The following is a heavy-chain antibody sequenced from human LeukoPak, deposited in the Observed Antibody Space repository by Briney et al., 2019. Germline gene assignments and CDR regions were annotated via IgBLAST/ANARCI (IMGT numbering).Heavy chain of an antibody. V-gene: IGHV3-48*04. CDR3: ARAAGISASGTRFDYFDY. D-gene: IGHD6-13*01. CDR2: ITSSSHTI. J-gene: IGHJ4*02. CDR1: GFTFSSYT. Sequence: GGSLRLSCVASGFTFSSYTMHWVRQAPGKGLEWISHITSSSHTIYYADSVKGRFTISRDNAKNSLYLQMSSLRVGDTAVYYCARAAGISASGTRFDYFDYWGQGALVTVSS.